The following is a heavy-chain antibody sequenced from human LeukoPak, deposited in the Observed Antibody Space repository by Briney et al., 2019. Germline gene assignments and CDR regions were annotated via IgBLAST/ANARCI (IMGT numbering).Heavy chain of an antibody. CDR3: ARDDAGGYCSGGSCYSGAYYYYYMDV. J-gene: IGHJ6*03. CDR2: IIPIFGTA. Sequence: SVKVSCKASGGTFSSYAISWVRQAPGQGLEWMGGIIPIFGTANYAQKFQGRVTVTADKSSTTVYMELSSLRSEDTAVYYCARDDAGGYCSGGSCYSGAYYYYYMDVWGKGTTVTISS. CDR1: GGTFSSYA. V-gene: IGHV1-69*06. D-gene: IGHD2-15*01.